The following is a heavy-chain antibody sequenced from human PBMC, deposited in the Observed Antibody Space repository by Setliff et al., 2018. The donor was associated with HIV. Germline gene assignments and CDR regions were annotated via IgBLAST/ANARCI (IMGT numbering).Heavy chain of an antibody. Sequence: LKISCAASGFTFSSYAMSWVRQAPGKGLEWASAITASGGSTYYADSVKGRFTISRDNSKNTLYLQMNSLRAEDTAVYYCAFRGFGDSLSWFPLRYWGQGTLVTVSS. D-gene: IGHD3-10*01. CDR2: ITASGGST. CDR3: AFRGFGDSLSWFPLRY. V-gene: IGHV3-23*01. CDR1: GFTFSSYA. J-gene: IGHJ4*02.